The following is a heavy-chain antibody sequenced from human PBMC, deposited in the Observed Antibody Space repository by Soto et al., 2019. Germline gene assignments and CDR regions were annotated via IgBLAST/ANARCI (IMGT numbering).Heavy chain of an antibody. D-gene: IGHD2-15*01. J-gene: IGHJ4*02. CDR1: GFTFSDYY. Sequence: VGSLRLSCAASGFTFSDYYMSWIRQAPGKGLEWVSYISSSGSTIYYADSVKGRFTISRDNAKNSLYLQMNSLRAEDTAVHYSARDPVRDSYYFDYWAQGTLVTVSS. CDR3: ARDPVRDSYYFDY. V-gene: IGHV3-11*01. CDR2: ISSSGSTI.